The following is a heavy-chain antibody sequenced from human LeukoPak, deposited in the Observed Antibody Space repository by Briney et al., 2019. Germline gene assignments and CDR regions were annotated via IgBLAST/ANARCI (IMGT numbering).Heavy chain of an antibody. CDR2: IYHTGST. CDR1: GGSISSSNW. D-gene: IGHD4-17*01. Sequence: SGTLSLTCAVSGGSISSSNWWSWVRQPPGTGLEWIGDIYHTGSTNYNPSLKSRITISLDKSKNQFSLKLSSVAAADTAMYYCARATVTTTNKYYFDYWGQGTLVTVSS. CDR3: ARATVTTTNKYYFDY. J-gene: IGHJ4*02. V-gene: IGHV4-4*02.